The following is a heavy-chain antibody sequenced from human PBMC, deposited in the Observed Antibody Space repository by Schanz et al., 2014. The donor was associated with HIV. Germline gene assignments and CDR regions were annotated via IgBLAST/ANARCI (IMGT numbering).Heavy chain of an antibody. CDR3: AREYYSRNWNWFDP. V-gene: IGHV3-23*01. J-gene: IGHJ5*02. CDR2: ISGGSGST. D-gene: IGHD6-13*01. CDR1: GLTLSSYG. Sequence: EVQVLESGGDLVQPGGSLRLSCAASGLTLSSYGMSWVRQAPGKGLEWVSSISGGSGSTFYADSVKGRFTISRVNSKNTLYLQMNSLRAEDTAVYYCAREYYSRNWNWFDPWGQGTLVTVSS.